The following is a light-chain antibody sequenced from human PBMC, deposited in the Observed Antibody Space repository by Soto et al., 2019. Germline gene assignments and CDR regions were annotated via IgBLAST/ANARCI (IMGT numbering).Light chain of an antibody. V-gene: IGKV1-27*01. J-gene: IGKJ1*01. Sequence: DIQMTQSPSSLSASVGDRVTITCRASQGISNYLAWYQQKLGKVPKLLIYAASTLQSGVQSRFSGSGSGTDFTLTISSLQPEDVATYDCQKYNSGPRTFGQGTKVEIK. CDR3: QKYNSGPRT. CDR1: QGISNY. CDR2: AAS.